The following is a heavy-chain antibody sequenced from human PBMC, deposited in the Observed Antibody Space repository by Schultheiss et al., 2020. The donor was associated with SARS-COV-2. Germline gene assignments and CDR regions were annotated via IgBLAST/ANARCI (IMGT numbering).Heavy chain of an antibody. V-gene: IGHV3-74*01. J-gene: IGHJ6*02. CDR1: GFTFSRNG. Sequence: GGSLRLSCAASGFTFSRNGMHWVRQAPGKGLEWVSRINSDGSSTSYADSVKGRFTISRDNAKNTLYLQMNSLRAEDTAVYYCATGYCSSTSCYFNYYYGMDVWGQGTTVTVSS. CDR2: INSDGSST. CDR3: ATGYCSSTSCYFNYYYGMDV. D-gene: IGHD2-2*01.